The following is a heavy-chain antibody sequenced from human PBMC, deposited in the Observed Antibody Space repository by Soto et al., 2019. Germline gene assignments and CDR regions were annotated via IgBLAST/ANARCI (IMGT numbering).Heavy chain of an antibody. V-gene: IGHV3-23*01. CDR3: AKYPLLIFGYDGY. D-gene: IGHD5-12*01. CDR2: ISGSGGST. CDR1: GFTFSSYA. Sequence: EVQLLESGGGLVQPGGSLRLSCAASGFTFSSYAMSWVRQAQGKGLEWVSAISGSGGSTYYADYVKGRFTIPRDNSKNTLYLQMNSLRAEDTAVYYCAKYPLLIFGYDGYWGQGALVTVSS. J-gene: IGHJ4*02.